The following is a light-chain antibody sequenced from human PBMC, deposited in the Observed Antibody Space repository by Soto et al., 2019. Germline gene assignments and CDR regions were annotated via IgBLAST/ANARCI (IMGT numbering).Light chain of an antibody. Sequence: DIQMTQSPSSLSASVGDRVTITCRASQSISSYLNSYQQKPGKAPKLLLSAASTLQTGVPSRFSGSGSATDFTLTISSMQPDDFATDYCQQRYSAHLYNFAHMYTFGQGTKVQIK. J-gene: IGKJ2*01. CDR1: QSISSY. V-gene: IGKV1-39*01. CDR3: QQRYSAHLYNFAHMYT. CDR2: AAS.